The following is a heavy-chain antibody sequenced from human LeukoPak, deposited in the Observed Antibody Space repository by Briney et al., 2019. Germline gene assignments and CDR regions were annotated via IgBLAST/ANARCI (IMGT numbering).Heavy chain of an antibody. CDR1: GFTFSSYA. CDR3: ARALRGSYYSAFDY. D-gene: IGHD1-26*01. J-gene: IGHJ4*02. V-gene: IGHV3-7*01. CDR2: IKQDGSEK. Sequence: GGSLRLSCAASGFTFSSYAMHWVRQAPGKGLEWVANIKQDGSEKYYVDSVKGRFTISRDNAKNSLYLQMNSLRAEDTAVYYCARALRGSYYSAFDYWGQGTLVTVSS.